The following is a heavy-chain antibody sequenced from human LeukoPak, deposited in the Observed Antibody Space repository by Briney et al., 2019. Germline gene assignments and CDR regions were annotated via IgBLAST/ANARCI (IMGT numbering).Heavy chain of an antibody. D-gene: IGHD3-10*01. J-gene: IGHJ5*02. Sequence: GGSLRLSCAASGFTVSSYYMSWVRQAPGKGLEWVSVIYSGGSTYYADSLKGRFTISRDNSKNTLYLQMNSLRAEDTAVYYCARVPSYGSGSGFDPWGQGTLVTVSS. CDR3: ARVPSYGSGSGFDP. CDR1: GFTVSSYY. V-gene: IGHV3-53*01. CDR2: IYSGGST.